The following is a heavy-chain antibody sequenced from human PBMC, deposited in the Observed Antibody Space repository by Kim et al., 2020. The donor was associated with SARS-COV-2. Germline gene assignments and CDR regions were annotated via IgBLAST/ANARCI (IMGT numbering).Heavy chain of an antibody. CDR2: MNPNSGNT. D-gene: IGHD3-9*01. CDR1: GYTFTSYD. CDR3: ARGHLASSILTGYYNVGWFDP. J-gene: IGHJ5*02. Sequence: ASVKVSCKASGYTFTSYDINWVRQATGQGLEWMGWMNPNSGNTGYAQKFQGRVTMTRNTSISTAYMELSSLRSEDTAVYYCARGHLASSILTGYYNVGWFDPWGQGTLVTVSS. V-gene: IGHV1-8*01.